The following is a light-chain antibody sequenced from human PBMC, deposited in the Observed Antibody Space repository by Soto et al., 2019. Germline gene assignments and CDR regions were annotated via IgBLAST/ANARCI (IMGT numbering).Light chain of an antibody. CDR3: SSYAGNNHFV. J-gene: IGLJ1*01. CDR1: SSDIGDYNF. Sequence: QSVLTQPPSASGSPGQSVTVSCTGSSSDIGDYNFVSWYQQHPGKAPKLIIYEVKKRPSGVPDRFSASKSGNTASLTVSGLQAEDEADYSCSSYAGNNHFVFGSGNKVTV. V-gene: IGLV2-8*01. CDR2: EVK.